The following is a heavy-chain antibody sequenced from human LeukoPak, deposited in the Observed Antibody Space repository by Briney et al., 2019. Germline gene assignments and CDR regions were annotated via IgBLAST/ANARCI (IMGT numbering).Heavy chain of an antibody. CDR3: ATGVLTTVTSFDY. J-gene: IGHJ4*02. Sequence: GPSVKVSCKVSGYTLTELSMHWVRQAPGKGLEWMGGFDPEDGETIYAQKFQGRVTMTEDTSTDTAYMELSSLRSEDTAVYYCATGVLTTVTSFDYWGQGTLVTVSS. D-gene: IGHD4-17*01. V-gene: IGHV1-24*01. CDR2: FDPEDGET. CDR1: GYTLTELS.